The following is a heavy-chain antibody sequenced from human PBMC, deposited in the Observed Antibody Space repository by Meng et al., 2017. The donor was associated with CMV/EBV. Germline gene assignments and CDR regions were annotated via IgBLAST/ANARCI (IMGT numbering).Heavy chain of an antibody. D-gene: IGHD2-2*01. CDR1: GGSISSYY. CDR2: IYTSGST. CDR3: ARASAVVPAAIWYFDL. V-gene: IGHV4-4*07. J-gene: IGHJ2*01. Sequence: SGGSISSYYWSWIRQHAGKGLEWSGRIYTSGSTNYNPSLKSRITMSVDTSKNQFSLKLSSVTAADTAVYYCARASAVVPAAIWYFDLWGRGTLVTVSS.